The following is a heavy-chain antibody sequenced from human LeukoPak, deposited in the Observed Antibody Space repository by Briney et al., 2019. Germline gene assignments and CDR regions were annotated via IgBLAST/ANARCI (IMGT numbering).Heavy chain of an antibody. CDR2: ISGSGGST. CDR3: ARDRRGYSYGPHY. V-gene: IGHV3-23*01. Sequence: GGSLRLSCAASGFTFSSYAMTWVRQAPGKGLEWVTVISGSGGSTYCADSVKGRFTVSRDNSKKALYLQMNSLRAEDTAVYYCARDRRGYSYGPHYWGQGTLVTVSS. D-gene: IGHD5-18*01. CDR1: GFTFSSYA. J-gene: IGHJ4*02.